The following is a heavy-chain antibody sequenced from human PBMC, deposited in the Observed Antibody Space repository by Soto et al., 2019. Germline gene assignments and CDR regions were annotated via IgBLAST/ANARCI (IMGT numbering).Heavy chain of an antibody. D-gene: IGHD6-13*01. Sequence: ASVKVSCKASGYTFTSYAVHWVRQAPGQRLEWMGWINAGNGNTKYSQKFQGRVTITRDTSASTAYMELSSLRSEDTAVYYCARALVAYSSSWYDYYYYGMDVWGQGTTVTVSS. V-gene: IGHV1-3*01. J-gene: IGHJ6*02. CDR3: ARALVAYSSSWYDYYYYGMDV. CDR1: GYTFTSYA. CDR2: INAGNGNT.